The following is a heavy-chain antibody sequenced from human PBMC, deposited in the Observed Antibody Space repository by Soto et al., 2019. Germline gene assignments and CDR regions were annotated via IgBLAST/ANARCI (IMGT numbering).Heavy chain of an antibody. J-gene: IGHJ3*02. Sequence: GGSLRLSCAASGFTFSSYGMHWVRQAPGKGLEWVAVIWYDGSNKYYADSVKGRFTISRDNSKNTLYLQMNSLRAEDTAVYYCASSIAAAGVFDIWGQGTMVTVSS. CDR3: ASSIAAAGVFDI. CDR1: GFTFSSYG. V-gene: IGHV3-33*01. CDR2: IWYDGSNK. D-gene: IGHD6-13*01.